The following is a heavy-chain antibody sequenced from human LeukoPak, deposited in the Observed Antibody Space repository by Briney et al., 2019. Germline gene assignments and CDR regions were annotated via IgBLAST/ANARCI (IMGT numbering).Heavy chain of an antibody. CDR2: IFYSGTA. D-gene: IGHD4-17*01. CDR3: ARHATVTSFTFAY. Sequence: PSETLSLTCTVSGGSISSSTYCWGRIRQPPGKQLERIGSIFYSGTAYYNPSFKSRVSISVDTSKSQFSLDLSSVTAADTALYYCARHATVTSFTFAYWGQGILATVSS. V-gene: IGHV4-39*01. J-gene: IGHJ4*02. CDR1: GGSISSSTYC.